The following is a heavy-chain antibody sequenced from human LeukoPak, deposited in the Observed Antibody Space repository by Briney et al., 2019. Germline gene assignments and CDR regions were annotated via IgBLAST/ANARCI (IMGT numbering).Heavy chain of an antibody. J-gene: IGHJ3*02. D-gene: IGHD3-22*01. CDR2: IWYDGSNK. CDR1: GFTFSSYG. V-gene: IGHV3-33*01. CDR3: ARDDYYDSSGYSFDAFDI. Sequence: GGSLRLSCAASGFTFSSYGMHWVRQAPGKGLEWVAVIWYDGSNKYYADSVKGRFTISRDNSKNTLYLQMNSLRAEDTAVYYCARDDYYDSSGYSFDAFDIWGQGTMVTVSS.